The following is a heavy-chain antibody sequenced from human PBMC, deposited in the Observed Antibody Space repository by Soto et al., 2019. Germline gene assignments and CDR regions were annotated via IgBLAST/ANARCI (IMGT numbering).Heavy chain of an antibody. CDR3: ARDPQSAAAGTDGDY. J-gene: IGHJ4*02. Sequence: GGSLRLSCAASGFTFSSYSMNWVRQAPGKGLEWVSSISSSSSYIYYADSVKGRFTISRDNAKNSLYLQMNSLRAEDTAVYYCARDPQSAAAGTDGDYWGQGTLVTVSS. D-gene: IGHD6-13*01. CDR2: ISSSSSYI. V-gene: IGHV3-21*01. CDR1: GFTFSSYS.